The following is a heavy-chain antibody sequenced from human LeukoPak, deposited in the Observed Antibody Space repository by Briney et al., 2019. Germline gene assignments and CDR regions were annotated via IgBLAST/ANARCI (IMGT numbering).Heavy chain of an antibody. CDR1: GFTFDDYA. CDR3: AKDIHMGSSWLVFDY. V-gene: IGHV3-43*02. Sequence: GGSLRLSCAASGFTFDDYAMHWVRQAPGKGLEWVSLISGDGGSTYYADSVKGRFTISRDNSKNSLYLQMNSLGTEDTALYYCAKDIHMGSSWLVFDYWGQGTLVTVSS. J-gene: IGHJ4*02. D-gene: IGHD6-19*01. CDR2: ISGDGGST.